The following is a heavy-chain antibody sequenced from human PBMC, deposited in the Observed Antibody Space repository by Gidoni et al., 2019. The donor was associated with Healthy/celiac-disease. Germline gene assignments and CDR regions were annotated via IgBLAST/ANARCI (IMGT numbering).Heavy chain of an antibody. V-gene: IGHV3-30-3*01. Sequence: QVQLVESGGGVVQPGRSMRHSWAAPGLPLSRSAMRWVRQSPGKGLGWVAVISYDACNKYYADSVKGRFTISRDNSKNTLYLQMNSLRAEDTAVYYCASGETSRFGDPPDYYYGMDVWGQGTTVTVSS. J-gene: IGHJ6*02. CDR1: GLPLSRSA. D-gene: IGHD3-10*02. CDR2: ISYDACNK. CDR3: ASGETSRFGDPPDYYYGMDV.